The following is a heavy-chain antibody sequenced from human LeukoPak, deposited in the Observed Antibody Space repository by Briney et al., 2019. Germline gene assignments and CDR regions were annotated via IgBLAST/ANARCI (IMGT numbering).Heavy chain of an antibody. CDR2: ISSDGSKK. J-gene: IGHJ4*02. V-gene: IGHV3-30-3*01. CDR3: AKDVGKWESLHFFDY. CDR1: EFTFSNYA. Sequence: GGSLRLSCAASEFTFSNYAINWVRQAPGKGLEWVAIISSDGSKKYYADSVKGRFIISRDNVKDTLYLQMNSLRGDDTAVYYCAKDVGKWESLHFFDYWGQGTLVTVSS. D-gene: IGHD1-26*01.